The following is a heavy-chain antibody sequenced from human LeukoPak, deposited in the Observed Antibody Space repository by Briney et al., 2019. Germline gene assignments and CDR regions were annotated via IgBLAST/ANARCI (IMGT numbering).Heavy chain of an antibody. V-gene: IGHV1-46*01. D-gene: IGHD2-21*02. J-gene: IGHJ2*01. CDR2: INPSGGST. CDR3: AREDCGGDCYSFRRYFDL. Sequence: ASVKVSCKASGYTFTSYYMHWVRQAPGQGLEWMGIINPSGGSTSYAQKFQGRVTMTRDTSTSTVYMELSSLRSEDTAVYYCAREDCGGDCYSFRRYFDLWGRGTLVTVS. CDR1: GYTFTSYY.